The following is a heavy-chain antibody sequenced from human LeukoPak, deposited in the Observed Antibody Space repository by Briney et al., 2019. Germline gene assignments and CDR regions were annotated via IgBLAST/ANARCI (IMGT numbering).Heavy chain of an antibody. CDR2: ISANDGST. J-gene: IGHJ5*02. CDR3: ARGVVVHYTWFDP. V-gene: IGHV1-18*01. CDR1: GYRFVSYG. Sequence: ASVKVSCKASGYRFVSYGISWVRQAPGQGLEWMGWISANDGSTNYTQKFQGRVTMTTDTSTSTAHMEIRNLRSGDTAVYYCARGVVVHYTWFDPWGQGTLVTVSS. D-gene: IGHD2-2*01.